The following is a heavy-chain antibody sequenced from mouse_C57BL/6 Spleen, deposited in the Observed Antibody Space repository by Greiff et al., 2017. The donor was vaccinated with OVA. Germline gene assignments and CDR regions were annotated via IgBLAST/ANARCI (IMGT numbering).Heavy chain of an antibody. J-gene: IGHJ1*03. CDR1: GFTFSSYA. CDR2: ISDGGSYT. Sequence: EVQLVESGGGLVKPGGSLKLSCAASGFTFSSYAMSWVRQTPEKRLEWVATISDGGSYTYYPDNVKGRFTISRDNAKNNLYLQMSHLKSEDTAMYYCARDRDYSNYYWYFDVWGTGTTVTVSS. V-gene: IGHV5-4*01. CDR3: ARDRDYSNYYWYFDV. D-gene: IGHD2-5*01.